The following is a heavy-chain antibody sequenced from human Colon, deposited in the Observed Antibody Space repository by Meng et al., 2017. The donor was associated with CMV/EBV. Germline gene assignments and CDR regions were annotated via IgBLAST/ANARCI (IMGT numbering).Heavy chain of an antibody. J-gene: IGHJ4*03. V-gene: IGHV1-2*02. D-gene: IGHD6-6*01. Sequence: SVTVSCQASGYTFTDYYICWVRQPPGQGLEWLGLINSNSDGTNYAQEFQGRVTMTRDTSISTAYMELSRLMSDDAALYYCARGHASSSSFDYWGQGTLVTVSS. CDR3: ARGHASSSSFDY. CDR1: GYTFTDYY. CDR2: INSNSDGT.